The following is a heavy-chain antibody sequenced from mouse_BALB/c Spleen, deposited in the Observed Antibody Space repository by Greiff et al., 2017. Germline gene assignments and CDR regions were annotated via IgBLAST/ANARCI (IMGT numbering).Heavy chain of an antibody. CDR1: GFTFSSFG. J-gene: IGHJ1*01. V-gene: IGHV5-17*02. CDR2: ISSGSSTI. Sequence: DVMLVESGGGLVQPGGSRKLSCAASGFTFSSFGMHWVRQAPEKGLEWVAYISSGSSTIYYADTVKGRFTISRDNPKNTLFLQMTSLRSEDTAMYYCARSGTGIWYFDVWGAGTTVTVSS. D-gene: IGHD4-1*01. CDR3: ARSGTGIWYFDV.